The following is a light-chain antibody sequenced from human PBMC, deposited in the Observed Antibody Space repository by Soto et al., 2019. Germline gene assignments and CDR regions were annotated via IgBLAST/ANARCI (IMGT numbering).Light chain of an antibody. J-gene: IGLJ2*01. Sequence: QSALTQPASVSGSPGQSITISCTGTSSDVGGYNFVSWYQQHPGKAPKLMIYDVSNRPSGVSNRFSGSKSGNTASLTISGLQAEDGADYYCSSYASSNTLLFGGGTKLTVL. CDR3: SSYASSNTLL. CDR2: DVS. V-gene: IGLV2-14*03. CDR1: SSDVGGYNF.